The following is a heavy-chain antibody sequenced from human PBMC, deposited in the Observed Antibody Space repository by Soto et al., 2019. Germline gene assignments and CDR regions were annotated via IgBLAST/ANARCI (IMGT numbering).Heavy chain of an antibody. V-gene: IGHV3-30-3*01. CDR2: ISYDGSNK. D-gene: IGHD6-13*01. J-gene: IGHJ4*02. Sequence: QVQLVESGGGVVQPGRSLRLSCAASGFTFSSYTIHWVRQAPGKGLEWVAVISYDGSNKYYADSVKGRFTISRDNSKNTLYLQMNSLRAEDTAVYYCARDSSRWYPDYWGQGTLVTVSS. CDR3: ARDSSRWYPDY. CDR1: GFTFSSYT.